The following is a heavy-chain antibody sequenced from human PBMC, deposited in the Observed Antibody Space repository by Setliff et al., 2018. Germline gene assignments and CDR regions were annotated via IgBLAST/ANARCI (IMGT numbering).Heavy chain of an antibody. CDR3: AREGVDTRSSTDYRYYMDV. D-gene: IGHD5-18*01. CDR1: GGTFSSYA. CDR2: IIPILGIA. J-gene: IGHJ6*03. V-gene: IGHV1-69*10. Sequence: SVKVSCKASGGTFSSYAISWVRQAPGQGLEWMGGIIPILGIANYAQKFQGRVTITTDESTSTAYMELRSLRTEDTAVYYCAREGVDTRSSTDYRYYMDVWGKGTTVTVSS.